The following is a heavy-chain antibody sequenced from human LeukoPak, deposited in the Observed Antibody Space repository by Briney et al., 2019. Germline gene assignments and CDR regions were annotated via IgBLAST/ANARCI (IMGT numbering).Heavy chain of an antibody. Sequence: GGSLRLSCAASGFTFSSYAMHWVRQAPGKGLEWVAVISYDGSNKYYADSVKGRFTISRDNSKNTLYLQMNSLRAEDTAVYYCAKTMDPLWFGELFSSIFDYWGQGTLVTVSS. CDR1: GFTFSSYA. J-gene: IGHJ4*02. CDR2: ISYDGSNK. CDR3: AKTMDPLWFGELFSSIFDY. D-gene: IGHD3-10*01. V-gene: IGHV3-30-3*02.